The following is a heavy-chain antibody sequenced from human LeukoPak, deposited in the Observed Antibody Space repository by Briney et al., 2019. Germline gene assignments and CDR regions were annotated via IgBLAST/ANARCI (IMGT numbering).Heavy chain of an antibody. J-gene: IGHJ4*02. CDR3: ARALPDGYSYYYFDY. V-gene: IGHV1-46*01. Sequence: ASVKVSCKASGYTFTSYYMHWVRQAPGQGLEWMGIINPSGGSTSYAQKFQGRVTMTRDMSTSTVYMELSSLRSEDTAVYYCARALPDGYSYYYFDYWGQGTLVTVSS. CDR1: GYTFTSYY. CDR2: INPSGGST. D-gene: IGHD5-24*01.